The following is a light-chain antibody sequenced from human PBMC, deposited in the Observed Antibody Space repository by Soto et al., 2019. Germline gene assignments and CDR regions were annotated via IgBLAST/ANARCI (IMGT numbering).Light chain of an antibody. CDR1: GEVGSYSR. CDR3: GLYTLSDTVI. Sequence: QSALTQPPSVSGSPGHSVTISCTGTGEVGSYSRVSWYQQSPGTSPKLLIYDVTKRPLGVSDRFSGSKSGNTASLTISGLQTDDEADYYCGLYTLSDTVILGGGTKLTVL. J-gene: IGLJ2*01. V-gene: IGLV2-18*01. CDR2: DVT.